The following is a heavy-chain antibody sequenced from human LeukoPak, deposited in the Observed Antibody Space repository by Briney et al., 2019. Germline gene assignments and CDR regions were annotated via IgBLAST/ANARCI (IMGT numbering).Heavy chain of an antibody. D-gene: IGHD1-26*01. CDR2: IDSTSTYI. CDR3: ARDSLVGSTTPVFDY. Sequence: GGSLRLSCAASRFTFSTYSMNWVRQAPGKGLEWVSSIDSTSTYIYYADSVKGRFTISRDNAKNSLYLQMDSLRAEDTAVYYCARDSLVGSTTPVFDYWGQGTQVTVSS. J-gene: IGHJ4*02. V-gene: IGHV3-21*04. CDR1: RFTFSTYS.